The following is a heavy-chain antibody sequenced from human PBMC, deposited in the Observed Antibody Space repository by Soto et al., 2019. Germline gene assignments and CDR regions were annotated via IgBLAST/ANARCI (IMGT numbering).Heavy chain of an antibody. D-gene: IGHD4-17*01. J-gene: IGHJ4*02. CDR1: GGSISSFY. CDR3: ARDPRIYSDPYYFDY. Sequence: SETLSLTCTVSGGSISSFYWSWIRQPPGKGLEWIGYIYYYGNTNYNPSLKSRVTISVDTSKNQFSLKLSSVTAAYIAVYYCARDPRIYSDPYYFDYWGQGTLVTVS. CDR2: IYYYGNT. V-gene: IGHV4-59*01.